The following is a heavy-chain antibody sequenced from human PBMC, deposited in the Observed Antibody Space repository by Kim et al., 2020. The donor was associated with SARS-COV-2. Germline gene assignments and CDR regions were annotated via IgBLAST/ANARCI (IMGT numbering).Heavy chain of an antibody. CDR3: ATLGGASDY. D-gene: IGHD1-26*01. V-gene: IGHV3-21*01. CDR2: YI. J-gene: IGHJ4*02. Sequence: YIRYAGEGKGRVTISRDNTKNSLNLQMNSRRAEDTAVYYCATLGGASDYWGQGTLVTVSS.